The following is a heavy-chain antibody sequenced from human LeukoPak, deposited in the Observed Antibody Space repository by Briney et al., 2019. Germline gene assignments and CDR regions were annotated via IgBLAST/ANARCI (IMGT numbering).Heavy chain of an antibody. Sequence: SGGSLRLSCAASGFTFSSYSMNWVRQAPGKGLEWVSYISSSSSTIYYADSVKGRFTISRDNAKNSLYLQMNSLRAEDTAVYYCAKGFSIGYYYYGMDVWGQGTTVTVSS. J-gene: IGHJ6*02. CDR3: AKGFSIGYYYYGMDV. CDR2: ISSSSSTI. CDR1: GFTFSSYS. D-gene: IGHD3-3*01. V-gene: IGHV3-48*04.